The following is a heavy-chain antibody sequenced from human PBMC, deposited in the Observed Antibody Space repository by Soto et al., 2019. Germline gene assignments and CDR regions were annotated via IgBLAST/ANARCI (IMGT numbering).Heavy chain of an antibody. D-gene: IGHD2-21*01. J-gene: IGHJ4*02. CDR2: IIPIFGTA. CDR1: GGTYSSYA. CDR3: ARFVQRQGDFFSVN. Sequence: SVKVSCKASGGTYSSYAISWVRQAPGQGLEWMGGIIPIFGTANYAQKFQGRVTITADESTSTAYMELSSLRSDDTAVYYCARFVQRQGDFFSVNWGQGTPVTVSS. V-gene: IGHV1-69*13.